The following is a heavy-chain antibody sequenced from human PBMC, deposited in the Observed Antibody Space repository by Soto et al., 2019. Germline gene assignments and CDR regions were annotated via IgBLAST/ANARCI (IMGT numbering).Heavy chain of an antibody. Sequence: GESLKISCEASVFTFSSYPMSWVRQAPGKGLELVSAISGSGGTTYYADSVNGRFPIYRDNSKNTLYLQFNSLRVADTVVYYCANDRSGSGYSQIPNEAFEIWRQGTIVTVSS. CDR1: VFTFSSYP. V-gene: IGHV3-23*01. CDR3: ANDRSGSGYSQIPNEAFEI. CDR2: ISGSGGTT. J-gene: IGHJ3*02. D-gene: IGHD3-3*01.